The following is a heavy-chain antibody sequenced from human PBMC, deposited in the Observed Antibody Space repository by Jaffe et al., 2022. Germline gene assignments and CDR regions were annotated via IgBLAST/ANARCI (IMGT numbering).Heavy chain of an antibody. D-gene: IGHD6-13*01. J-gene: IGHJ4*02. Sequence: EVQLVESGGGLVQPGGSLRLSCAASGFTFSSYSMNWVRQAPGKGLEWVSYISSSSSTIYYADSVKGRFTISRDNAKNSLYLQMNSLRAEDTAVYYCARDLVQYSSSWHAEVVFDYWGQGTLVTVSS. V-gene: IGHV3-48*01. CDR1: GFTFSSYS. CDR3: ARDLVQYSSSWHAEVVFDY. CDR2: ISSSSSTI.